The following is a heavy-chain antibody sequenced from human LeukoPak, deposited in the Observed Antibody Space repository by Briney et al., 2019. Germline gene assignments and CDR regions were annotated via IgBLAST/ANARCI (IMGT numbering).Heavy chain of an antibody. CDR2: IYTSGST. CDR3: ARGRYYYDSTGNEYFQH. V-gene: IGHV4-4*07. Sequence: SETLSLTCTVSGGSISSYYWSWIRQPAGKGLEWIGRIYTSGSTNYNPSLKSRVTMSVDTSKTQFSLNLSSVTAADTAIYYCARGRYYYDSTGNEYFQHWGQGTLVTVSS. J-gene: IGHJ1*01. D-gene: IGHD3-22*01. CDR1: GGSISSYY.